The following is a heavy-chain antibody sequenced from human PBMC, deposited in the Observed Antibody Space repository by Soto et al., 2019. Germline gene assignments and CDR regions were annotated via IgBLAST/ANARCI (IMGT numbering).Heavy chain of an antibody. CDR1: GASITYGAYS. CDR2: INHLETT. J-gene: IGHJ4*02. V-gene: IGHV4-30-2*01. D-gene: IGHD3-10*01. CDR3: ARGGGFDSFDY. Sequence: KPSETLSLTCTVSGASITYGAYSWSWIRQTPGKGLEWIGYINHLETTFYNPSLESRLTLSIDRTKNQFSLNLRSMSAADRAVYFCARGGGFDSFDYWGQGILVTVSS.